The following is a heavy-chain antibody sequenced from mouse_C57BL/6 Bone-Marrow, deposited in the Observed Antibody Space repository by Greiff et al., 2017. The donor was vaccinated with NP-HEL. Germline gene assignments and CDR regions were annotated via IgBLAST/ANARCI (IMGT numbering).Heavy chain of an antibody. CDR3: ARHGRQLRLLYYAMDY. Sequence: EVQRVESGGGLVQPGGSLKLSCAASGFTFSDYGMAWVRQAPRKGPEWVAFISNLAYSIYYADTVTGRFTISRENAKNTLYLEMSSLRSEDTAMYYCARHGRQLRLLYYAMDYWGQGTSVTVSS. CDR2: ISNLAYSI. J-gene: IGHJ4*01. CDR1: GFTFSDYG. V-gene: IGHV5-15*01. D-gene: IGHD3-2*02.